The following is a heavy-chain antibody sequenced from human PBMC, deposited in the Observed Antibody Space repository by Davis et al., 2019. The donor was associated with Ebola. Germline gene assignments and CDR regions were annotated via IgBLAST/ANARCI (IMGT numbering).Heavy chain of an antibody. J-gene: IGHJ6*04. CDR2: LGLSADT. CDR3: AKAHFDWLLYYYYYYGMDV. Sequence: GGSLRLSCAASGFIFSSYVMSWVRQAPGKGLEWVSTLGLSADTYYADSVKGRFTISRDNSKNTLYLQMNSLRVEDTAIYYCAKAHFDWLLYYYYYYGMDVWGKGTTVTVSS. CDR1: GFIFSSYV. D-gene: IGHD3-9*01. V-gene: IGHV3-23*01.